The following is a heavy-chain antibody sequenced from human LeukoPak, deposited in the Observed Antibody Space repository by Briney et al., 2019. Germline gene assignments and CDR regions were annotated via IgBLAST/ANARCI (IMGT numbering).Heavy chain of an antibody. V-gene: IGHV4-30-4*08. CDR1: GGSISSGDYY. Sequence: SETLSLTCTVSGGSISSGDYYWSWIRQPPGKGLEWIGYIYYSGSTYYNPFLKSRVTISVDTSKNQFSLKLSSVTAADTAVYYCARRGYSGYELNYWGQGTLVTVSS. D-gene: IGHD5-12*01. J-gene: IGHJ4*02. CDR2: IYYSGST. CDR3: ARRGYSGYELNY.